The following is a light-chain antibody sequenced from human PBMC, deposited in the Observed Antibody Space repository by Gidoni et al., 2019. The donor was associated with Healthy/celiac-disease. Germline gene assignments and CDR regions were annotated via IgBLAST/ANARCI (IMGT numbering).Light chain of an antibody. V-gene: IGLV1-51*01. CDR3: GTWDSSLSAVV. CDR2: DNN. Sequence: QSVLTHPPSVSAAPGQKVTISCSGSSSNIGNNYVSCYQQLPGTAPKLLIYDNNKRPSGIPDRFSGSKSGTSATLGITGLQTGDEADYYCGTWDSSLSAVVFGGGTKLTVL. CDR1: SSNIGNNY. J-gene: IGLJ2*01.